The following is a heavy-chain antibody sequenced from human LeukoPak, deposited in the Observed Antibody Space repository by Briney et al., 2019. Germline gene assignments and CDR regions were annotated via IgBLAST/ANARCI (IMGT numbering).Heavy chain of an antibody. J-gene: IGHJ4*02. V-gene: IGHV3-30*18. D-gene: IGHD1-26*01. CDR1: GFTFSSSG. CDR2: ISNDGSNK. Sequence: GGSLRLSCAASGFTFSSSGMLWLRQAPARGLDWLAVISNDGSNKYYADSVKGRFTTSRDNPKNTLYLEMNSLRAEDTAVYYCAKRGGSYFDDWGQGSLVTVSA. CDR3: AKRGGSYFDD.